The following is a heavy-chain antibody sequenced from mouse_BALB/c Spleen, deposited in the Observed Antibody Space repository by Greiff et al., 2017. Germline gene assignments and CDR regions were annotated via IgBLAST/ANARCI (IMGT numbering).Heavy chain of an antibody. J-gene: IGHJ4*01. CDR3: AREGKGDAMDY. D-gene: IGHD2-1*01. V-gene: IGHV1-55*01. CDR2: IYPGSGST. CDR1: GYNFTSYW. Sequence: QVQLKQPGAELVKPGTSVKLSCKASGYNFTSYWINWVKLRPGQGLEWIGDIYPGSGSTNYNEKFKSKATLTVDTSSSTAYMQLSSLASEDSALYYCAREGKGDAMDYWGQGTSVTVSS.